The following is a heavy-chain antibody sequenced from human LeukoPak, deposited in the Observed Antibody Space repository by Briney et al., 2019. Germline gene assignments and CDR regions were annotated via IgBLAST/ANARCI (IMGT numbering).Heavy chain of an antibody. D-gene: IGHD5-18*01. J-gene: IGHJ4*02. V-gene: IGHV4-59*01. Sequence: PSETLSLTCAVYGGSFSGYYWSWIRQPPGKGLEWIGYIYYSGSTNYNPSLKSRVTISVDTSKNQFSLKLSSVTAADTAVYYCARDVRGYSYGFSYWGQGTLVTVSS. CDR2: IYYSGST. CDR1: GGSFSGYY. CDR3: ARDVRGYSYGFSY.